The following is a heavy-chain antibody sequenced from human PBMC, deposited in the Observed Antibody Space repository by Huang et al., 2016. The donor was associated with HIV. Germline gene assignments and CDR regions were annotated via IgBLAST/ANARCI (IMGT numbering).Heavy chain of an antibody. CDR1: GLSISRYW. CDR2: SNSDGSST. CDR3: ARDPRIQSWLNFFDY. D-gene: IGHD3-22*01. Sequence: EVQLVESGGGLVQPGGSLRLSCAASGLSISRYWMHWVRQAPGKGLVVVTRSNSDGSSTSYADAVKGRCTIARDNAKNTLDLQMNSLRAEDTAVYYCARDPRIQSWLNFFDYWGQGTLVSVSS. V-gene: IGHV3-74*01. J-gene: IGHJ4*02.